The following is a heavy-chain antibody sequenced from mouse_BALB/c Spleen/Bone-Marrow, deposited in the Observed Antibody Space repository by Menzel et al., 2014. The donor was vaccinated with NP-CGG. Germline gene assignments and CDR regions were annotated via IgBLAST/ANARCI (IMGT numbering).Heavy chain of an antibody. CDR1: GYTFTSYY. J-gene: IGHJ3*01. V-gene: IGHV1-53*01. CDR2: INPSNGDT. CDR3: TRYDGYFTLFAY. D-gene: IGHD2-3*01. Sequence: VQLQQSGAELVKPGASVKLSCKTSGYTFTSYYLYWVKQRPGQGLEWIGEINPSNGDTNFNEKFKSKASLTVDISSNTTYMQLSSLTSEDSAVYYCTRYDGYFTLFAYWGQGTLVTAPA.